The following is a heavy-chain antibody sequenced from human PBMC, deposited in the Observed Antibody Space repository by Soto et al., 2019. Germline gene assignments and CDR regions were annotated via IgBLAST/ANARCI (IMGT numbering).Heavy chain of an antibody. CDR2: ISSSSSYI. V-gene: IGHV3-21*01. J-gene: IGHJ3*02. CDR1: GFTFSSYS. Sequence: EVQLVESGGGLVKPGGSLRLSCAASGFTFSSYSMNWVRQAPGKGLEWVSSISSSSSYIDYADSVKGRFTISRDNAENSLYLQMNSLRAEDTAVYYCARGYHYYDSSGYDKWDAFDIWGQGTMVTVSS. CDR3: ARGYHYYDSSGYDKWDAFDI. D-gene: IGHD3-22*01.